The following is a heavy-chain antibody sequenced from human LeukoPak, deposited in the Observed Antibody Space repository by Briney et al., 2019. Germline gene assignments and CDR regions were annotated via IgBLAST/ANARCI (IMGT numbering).Heavy chain of an antibody. CDR1: GFIFSNYG. CDR2: FHTAGGT. Sequence: GGSLRLSCAASGFIFSNYGMHWVRQATGKGLEWVSAFHTAGGTHYSGSVKGRFATSRENAKNSFYLQMNNLRAGDTAVYYCARGSCSSSSCYERLNGLDVWGQGTPVTVSS. CDR3: ARGSCSSSSCYERLNGLDV. D-gene: IGHD2-2*01. V-gene: IGHV3-13*01. J-gene: IGHJ6*02.